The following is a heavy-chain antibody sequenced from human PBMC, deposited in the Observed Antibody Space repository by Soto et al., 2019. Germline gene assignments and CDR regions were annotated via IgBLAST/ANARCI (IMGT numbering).Heavy chain of an antibody. CDR2: IYYSGST. CDR1: AGSISSYY. D-gene: IGHD2-15*01. Sequence: QVQLQESGPGLVKPSGSLSLSCTVSAGSISSYYWIWIRQPPGERLEYVGYIYYSGSTNYNPSLKSRLTISIDTSTNQFSLKLTSLTPTDTAIYYCAGEDCSGGTCSGAVDIWGQGTMVTVSS. J-gene: IGHJ3*02. CDR3: AGEDCSGGTCSGAVDI. V-gene: IGHV4-59*01.